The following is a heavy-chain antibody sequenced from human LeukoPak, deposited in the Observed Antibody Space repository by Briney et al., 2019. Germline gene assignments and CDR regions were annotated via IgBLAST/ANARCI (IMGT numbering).Heavy chain of an antibody. J-gene: IGHJ6*02. V-gene: IGHV1-24*01. CDR3: ATLAYYYDSSGPEGYYYGMDV. CDR2: FDPEDGET. Sequence: GASVKVSCKVSGYTLTELSMHWVRQAPGKGLEWMGGFDPEDGETIYAQKFQGRVTMTEDTSTDTAYMEPSSLRSEDTAVYYCATLAYYYDSSGPEGYYYGMDVWGQGTTVTVSS. D-gene: IGHD3-22*01. CDR1: GYTLTELS.